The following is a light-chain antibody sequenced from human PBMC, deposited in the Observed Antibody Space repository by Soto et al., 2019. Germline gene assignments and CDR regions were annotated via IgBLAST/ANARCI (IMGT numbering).Light chain of an antibody. CDR2: DVS. V-gene: IGLV2-11*01. CDR1: SSDVGGYNY. Sequence: QSVLTQPRSVSGSPGQSVTISCTGTSSDVGGYNYVSWYQQHPGKAPKLKIYDVSKRPSGVPDRFSGSKSGNTASLTISGLQAEDEADYYCCSYAGTYTWVFGGGTKLTVL. J-gene: IGLJ3*02. CDR3: CSYAGTYTWV.